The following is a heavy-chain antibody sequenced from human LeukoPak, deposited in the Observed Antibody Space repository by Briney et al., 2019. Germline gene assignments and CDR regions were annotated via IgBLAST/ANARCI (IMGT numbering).Heavy chain of an antibody. CDR2: ISYDGSDK. V-gene: IGHV3-30*18. Sequence: GGSLRLSCAASGFTFSSYGMHWVRQAPGKGLEWVAVISYDGSDKNYADSVKGRFTISRDNSENTLYLQMNSLRAADTAVYYCAYDSSGYYYTPGDYWGQGTLVTVSS. CDR3: AYDSSGYYYTPGDY. CDR1: GFTFSSYG. D-gene: IGHD3-22*01. J-gene: IGHJ4*02.